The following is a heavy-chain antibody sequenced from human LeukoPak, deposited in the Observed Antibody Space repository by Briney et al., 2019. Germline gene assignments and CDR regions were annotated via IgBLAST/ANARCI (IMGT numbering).Heavy chain of an antibody. CDR3: ATGAFGGSA. Sequence: SETLSLTCSVSGGSINNHYWSWIRQSAGKGLEWIGRIYSSGITNYNPSLRSRVTMSVDTSKNQFSLRLTSVTAADTAVYYCATGAFGGSAWGQGTLVTVSP. V-gene: IGHV4-4*07. J-gene: IGHJ5*02. CDR2: IYSSGIT. D-gene: IGHD4-23*01. CDR1: GGSINNHY.